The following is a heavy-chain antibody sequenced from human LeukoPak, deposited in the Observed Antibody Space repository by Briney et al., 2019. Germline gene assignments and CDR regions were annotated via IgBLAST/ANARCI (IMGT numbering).Heavy chain of an antibody. CDR3: ARSKPPITMIVVRLRGAFDI. CDR2: INHSGST. V-gene: IGHV4-34*01. D-gene: IGHD3-22*01. J-gene: IGHJ3*02. CDR1: GESFSGYY. Sequence: TSETLSLTCAVYGESFSGYYWSWIRQPPGKGLEWIGEINHSGSTNYNPSLKSRVTISVDTSKNQFSLKLSSVTAADTAVYYCARSKPPITMIVVRLRGAFDIWGQGTMVTVSS.